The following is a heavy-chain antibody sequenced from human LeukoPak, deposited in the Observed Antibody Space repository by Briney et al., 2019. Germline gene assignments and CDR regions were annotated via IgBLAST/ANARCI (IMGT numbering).Heavy chain of an antibody. D-gene: IGHD2-15*01. CDR2: IKQDGSEK. V-gene: IGHV3-7*05. Sequence: GGSLRLSCAASGFTFSSYWMSWVRQAPGKELEWVANIKQDGSEKYYVDSVKGRFTISRDTAKNSLFLQMNSLRAEDTAVYYCARDRSVGYCSGGSCYYFDYWGQGTLVTVSS. J-gene: IGHJ4*02. CDR3: ARDRSVGYCSGGSCYYFDY. CDR1: GFTFSSYW.